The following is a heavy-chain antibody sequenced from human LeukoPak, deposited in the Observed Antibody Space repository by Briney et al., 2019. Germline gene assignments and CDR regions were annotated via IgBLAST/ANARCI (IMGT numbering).Heavy chain of an antibody. V-gene: IGHV1-69*13. D-gene: IGHD3-9*01. Sequence: SVKVSCKASGYTFTSYYMHWVRQAPGQGLEWMGGIIPIFGTANYAQKFQGRVTITADESTSTAYMELSSLRSEDTAVYYCARVRRQGYFDWLFISDAFDIWGQGTMVTVSS. CDR3: ARVRRQGYFDWLFISDAFDI. CDR1: GYTFTSYY. CDR2: IIPIFGTA. J-gene: IGHJ3*02.